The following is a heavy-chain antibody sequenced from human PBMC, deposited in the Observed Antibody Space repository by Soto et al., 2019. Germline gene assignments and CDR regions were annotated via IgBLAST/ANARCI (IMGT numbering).Heavy chain of an antibody. Sequence: SSVKVSCKASGYTFTSYYMHWVRQAPGQGLEWMGIINPSGGSRSYAQKFQGRVTMTRDTSTSTVYMELSSLRSEDTAVYYCARDRGGDIVVVPGVGWFDPWGQGTLVTVSS. V-gene: IGHV1-46*01. D-gene: IGHD2-2*01. CDR1: GYTFTSYY. CDR3: ARDRGGDIVVVPGVGWFDP. J-gene: IGHJ5*02. CDR2: INPSGGSR.